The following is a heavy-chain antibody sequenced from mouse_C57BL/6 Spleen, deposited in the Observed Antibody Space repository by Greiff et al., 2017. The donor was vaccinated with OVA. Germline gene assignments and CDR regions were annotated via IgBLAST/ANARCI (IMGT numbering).Heavy chain of an antibody. V-gene: IGHV1-15*01. CDR2: IDPETGGT. D-gene: IGHD2-5*01. Sequence: QVQLQQSGAELVRPGASVTLSCKASGYTFTDYEMHWVKQTPVHGLEWIGAIDPETGGTAYNQKFKGKAILTADKSSSTAYMELRSLTSEDSAVYYCTRKKNYSNRYAMDYWGQGTSVTVSS. CDR3: TRKKNYSNRYAMDY. CDR1: GYTFTDYE. J-gene: IGHJ4*01.